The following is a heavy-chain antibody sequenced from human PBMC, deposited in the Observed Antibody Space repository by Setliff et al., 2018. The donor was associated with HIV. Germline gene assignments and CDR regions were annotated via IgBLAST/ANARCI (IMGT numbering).Heavy chain of an antibody. Sequence: PSETLSLTCTVSGYSVNSAFYWGWIRQPPGKGLEWIGSINFSGRTYYNPSLKSRVTISVDTSKNEFSLNLSSLTAADTAVYYCARGQSCTNGVCYQYWGQGTLVTVSS. J-gene: IGHJ4*02. CDR1: GYSVNSAFY. V-gene: IGHV4-38-2*02. CDR3: ARGQSCTNGVCYQY. CDR2: INFSGRT. D-gene: IGHD2-8*01.